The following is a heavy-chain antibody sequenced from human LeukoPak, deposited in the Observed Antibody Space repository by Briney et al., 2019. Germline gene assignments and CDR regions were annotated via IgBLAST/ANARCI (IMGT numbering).Heavy chain of an antibody. CDR3: VRDRGTYRPIDY. CDR2: ISYTGTHI. J-gene: IGHJ4*02. D-gene: IGHD1-26*01. Sequence: GGSLRLSCAASAFSLKDYNMNWVRQAPGKGLEWVSSISYTGTHIYYADSVKGRFTVSRDNAQNSVYLQMNSLRVEDTAIYYCVRDRGTYRPIDYWGQGTLVTVSS. V-gene: IGHV3-21*04. CDR1: AFSLKDYN.